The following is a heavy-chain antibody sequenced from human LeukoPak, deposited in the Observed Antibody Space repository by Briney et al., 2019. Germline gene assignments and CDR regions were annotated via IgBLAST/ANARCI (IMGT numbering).Heavy chain of an antibody. V-gene: IGHV4-34*01. CDR3: ARGLRWLLPFSD. CDR2: INHSGST. CDR1: GGSFSGYY. Sequence: SETLSLTCAVYGGSFSGYYWSWIRQPPGKGLEWIGEINHSGSTNYNPSLKSRVTISVDTSKNQFSLKLSSVTAADTAVYYCARGLRWLLPFSDWGQGTLVTVSS. J-gene: IGHJ4*02. D-gene: IGHD3-22*01.